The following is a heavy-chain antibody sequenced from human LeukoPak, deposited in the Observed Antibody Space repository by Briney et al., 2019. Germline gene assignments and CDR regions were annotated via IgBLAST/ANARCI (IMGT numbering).Heavy chain of an antibody. CDR2: INHSGST. CDR3: ARGQVHLERKRGYDY. CDR1: GGSFSGYY. Sequence: SETLSLTCAVYGGSFSGYYWSWIRQPPGKGLEWVGEINHSGSTNYNPSLKSRVTISVDTSKNQFSLKLSSVTAADTAVYYCARGQVHLERKRGYDYWGQGTLVTVSS. V-gene: IGHV4-34*01. J-gene: IGHJ4*02. D-gene: IGHD1-1*01.